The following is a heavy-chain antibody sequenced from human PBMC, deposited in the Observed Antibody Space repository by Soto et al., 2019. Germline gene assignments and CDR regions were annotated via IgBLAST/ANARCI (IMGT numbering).Heavy chain of an antibody. CDR1: GGSISSYY. CDR3: GILDMITFGGVIGPNDAFDS. V-gene: IGHV4-59*08. J-gene: IGHJ3*02. CDR2: IYYSGST. D-gene: IGHD3-16*02. Sequence: SETLSLTCTVSGGSISSYYWSWIRQPPGKGLEWIGYIYYSGSTNYNPSLKSRVTISVDTSKNQFSLRLTSVTAADTAVYYCGILDMITFGGVIGPNDAFDSCAQGKMVPVSS.